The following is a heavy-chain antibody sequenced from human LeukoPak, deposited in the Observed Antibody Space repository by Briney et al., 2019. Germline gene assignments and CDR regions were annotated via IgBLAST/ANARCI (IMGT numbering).Heavy chain of an antibody. CDR3: ATSDLATLRYFDYYFDY. CDR2: ISSFSGYI. D-gene: IGHD3-9*01. J-gene: IGHJ4*02. V-gene: IGHV3-21*04. CDR1: GFTFSSYS. Sequence: PGGSLRLSCAASGFTFSSYSMNWVRQAPGKGLEWVSSISSFSGYIYYADSVKGRFTISRDNSKNTMYLQMNSLRAEDTAVYYCATSDLATLRYFDYYFDYWGQGTLVTVSS.